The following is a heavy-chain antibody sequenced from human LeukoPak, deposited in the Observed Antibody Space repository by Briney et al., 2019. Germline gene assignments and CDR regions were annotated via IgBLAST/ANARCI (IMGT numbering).Heavy chain of an antibody. CDR2: INPNSGGT. CDR3: ARDPPRKYQLLSGVFDY. Sequence: ASVKVSCKASGGTFSSYAISWVRQAPGQGLEWMGQINPNSGGTNYAQKFQGRVTMTRDTSISTAYMELSRLRSDDTAVYYCARDPPRKYQLLSGVFDYWGQGTLVTVSS. V-gene: IGHV1-2*06. D-gene: IGHD2-2*01. CDR1: GGTFSSYA. J-gene: IGHJ4*02.